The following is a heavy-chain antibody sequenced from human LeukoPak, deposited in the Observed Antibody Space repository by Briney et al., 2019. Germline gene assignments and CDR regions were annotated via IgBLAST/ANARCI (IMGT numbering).Heavy chain of an antibody. J-gene: IGHJ3*01. CDR3: ARVPTLGAFDL. Sequence: SETLSLTCAISGDSVSNKRATWIWIRQSPSRGLEYLGRTYYRSEWYSEYAVSVRSRLTINPDTSKNQFSLHLTSVPPADTAVYYSARVPTLGAFDLWGPGTMVTVSS. CDR1: GDSVSNKRAT. CDR2: TYYRSEWYS. V-gene: IGHV6-1*01.